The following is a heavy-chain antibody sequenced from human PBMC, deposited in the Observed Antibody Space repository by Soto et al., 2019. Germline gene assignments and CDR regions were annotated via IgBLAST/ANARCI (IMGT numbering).Heavy chain of an antibody. D-gene: IGHD6-13*01. V-gene: IGHV2-26*04. Sequence: QVTGKESGRVLVKPTETLTLTCTVTGFSLSSDGLGVSWIRQPPGKALEWLAHILSNDEKSYSTSLKSRLTISKDTSKSQVVLTMTNMDPVDTATYYCASTYSTSWYWFDPWGQGTLVTVSS. CDR1: GFSLSSDGLG. CDR2: ILSNDEK. J-gene: IGHJ5*02. CDR3: ASTYSTSWYWFDP.